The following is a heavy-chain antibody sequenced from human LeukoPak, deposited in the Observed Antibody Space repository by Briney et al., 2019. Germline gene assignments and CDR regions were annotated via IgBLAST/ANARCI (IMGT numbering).Heavy chain of an antibody. CDR3: AKDLHTSGWLHDFDY. Sequence: GGSLRLSCAASGFTFSSYEMNWVRQAPGKGLEWVSYISSSGSTIYYADSVKGRFTISRDNSKNTLYLQMNSLRAEDTAVYYCAKDLHTSGWLHDFDYWGQGTLVTVSS. D-gene: IGHD6-19*01. CDR2: ISSSGSTI. V-gene: IGHV3-48*03. CDR1: GFTFSSYE. J-gene: IGHJ4*02.